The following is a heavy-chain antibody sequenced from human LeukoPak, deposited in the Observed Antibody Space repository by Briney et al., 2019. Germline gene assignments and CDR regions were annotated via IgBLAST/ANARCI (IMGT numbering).Heavy chain of an antibody. Sequence: SQTLSLTCAISGDSVSSNSAAWNWIRQSPSRGLEWLGRTYYRSKWYNDYAVSVKSRITINPDTSKNQFSLQLDSVTPEDTAVYYCARERGYGGNSVRHFDYWGQGTLVTVSS. D-gene: IGHD4-23*01. V-gene: IGHV6-1*01. J-gene: IGHJ4*02. CDR2: TYYRSKWYN. CDR3: ARERGYGGNSVRHFDY. CDR1: GDSVSSNSAA.